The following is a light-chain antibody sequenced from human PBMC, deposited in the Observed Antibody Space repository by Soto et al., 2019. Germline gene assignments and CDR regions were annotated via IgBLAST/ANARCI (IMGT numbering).Light chain of an antibody. CDR3: SSYTSSSTLMV. Sequence: QSALTQPASVSGSPGQSITISCTGTSSDVGGYNYVSWYQQHPGKAPKLMIYDVSNRPSGDSNRFSESKSGNTASLTISGLHAEDEVDYYCSSYTSSSTLMVFGGGTKLTVL. CDR1: SSDVGGYNY. CDR2: DVS. V-gene: IGLV2-14*01. J-gene: IGLJ2*01.